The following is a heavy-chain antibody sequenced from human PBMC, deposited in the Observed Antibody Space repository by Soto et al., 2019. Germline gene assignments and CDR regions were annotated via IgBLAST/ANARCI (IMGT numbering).Heavy chain of an antibody. Sequence: SETLSLTCTVSGGSIGSTSYYWGWIRQPPGKGLEWIGSIYYTGSTYYNPSLQSPLTISVDTSKNLFSLNLKSVTAADTAVYYCARTHPDYRGNSYVFDVWGQGTMVTVSS. CDR3: ARTHPDYRGNSYVFDV. CDR2: IYYTGST. D-gene: IGHD4-17*01. CDR1: GGSIGSTSYY. V-gene: IGHV4-39*02. J-gene: IGHJ3*01.